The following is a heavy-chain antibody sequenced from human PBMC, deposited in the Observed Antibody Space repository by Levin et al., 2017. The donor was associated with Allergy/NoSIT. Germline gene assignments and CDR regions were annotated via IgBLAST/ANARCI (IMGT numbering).Heavy chain of an antibody. CDR1: GFTFSSYA. D-gene: IGHD6-13*01. V-gene: IGHV3-23*01. CDR2: ISGGGGST. J-gene: IGHJ4*02. Sequence: GSLRLSCAASGFTFSSYAMSWVRQAPGKGLEWVSAISGGGGSTFYADSVKGRFTISRDNSKNTLYLQMNSLRDEDTAVYYCAKGARSAAAGTQLGYWGQETLVTVSS. CDR3: AKGARSAAAGTQLGY.